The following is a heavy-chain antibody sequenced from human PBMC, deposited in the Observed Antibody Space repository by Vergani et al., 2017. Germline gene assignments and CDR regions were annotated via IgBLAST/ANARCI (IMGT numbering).Heavy chain of an antibody. V-gene: IGHV4-61*02. CDR3: ARDSAVGGTFDS. CDR1: GGSISGVSYC. D-gene: IGHD1-26*01. J-gene: IGHJ4*02. CDR2: IYYSGRT. Sequence: QVQLQESGPGLVKPSQSLSLTCTVSGGSISGVSYCLSWVRQPAGKGLEWIGRIYYSGRTDYNPSLESRVTISVDTSKNTFSLKLNSVTAADTAIYYCARDSAVGGTFDSWGQGTLVSVSS.